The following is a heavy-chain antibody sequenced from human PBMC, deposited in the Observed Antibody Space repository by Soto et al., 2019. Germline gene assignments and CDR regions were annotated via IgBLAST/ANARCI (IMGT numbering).Heavy chain of an antibody. CDR1: GGSISSGGYY. CDR3: ARESGYGDYATADY. D-gene: IGHD4-17*01. V-gene: IGHV4-31*03. J-gene: IGHJ4*02. CDR2: IYYSGST. Sequence: SETLSLTCTVSGGSISSGGYYWSWIRQHPGKGLEWIGYIYYSGSTYYNPSLKSRVTISVDTSKNQFSLKLSSVTAAGTAVYYCARESGYGDYATADYWGQGTLVTVSS.